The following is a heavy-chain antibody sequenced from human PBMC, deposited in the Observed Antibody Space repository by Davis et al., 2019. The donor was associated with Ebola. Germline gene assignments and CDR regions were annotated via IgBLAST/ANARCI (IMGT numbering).Heavy chain of an antibody. CDR2: INYVGST. Sequence: SETLSLTCTVSGGSISSSGYYWGWTRQPPGKALDWIGSINYVGSTYFNPSLKSRVTISVDTSKNQFSLKLSSVTAADTAVYYCLGWSGLWYFDLWSRGTLVAVSS. J-gene: IGHJ2*01. CDR3: LGWSGLWYFDL. CDR1: GGSISSSGYY. V-gene: IGHV4-39*01. D-gene: IGHD3-3*01.